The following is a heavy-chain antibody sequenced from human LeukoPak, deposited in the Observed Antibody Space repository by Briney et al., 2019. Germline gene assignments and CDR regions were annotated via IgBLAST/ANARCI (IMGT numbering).Heavy chain of an antibody. CDR3: ARVPPPNSSGYYYVAGGAFNI. V-gene: IGHV1-2*02. J-gene: IGHJ3*02. CDR1: GYTFTGYY. Sequence: ASVKVSCKASGYTFTGYYMHWVRQAPGQGLEWMGWINPNSCGTNYAQKFQDRVTVTRATSVSTAYMELSSLRSDDTAVYYCARVPPPNSSGYYYVAGGAFNIWGQGTMVTVSS. D-gene: IGHD3-22*01. CDR2: INPNSCGT.